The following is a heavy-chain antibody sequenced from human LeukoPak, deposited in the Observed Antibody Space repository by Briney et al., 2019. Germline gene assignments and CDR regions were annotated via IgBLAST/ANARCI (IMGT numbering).Heavy chain of an antibody. Sequence: PSETLSLSCTVSGGSISSSSYYWGWIRQPPGKGLEWIGSIYYSGSTYYNPSLKSRVTMSVDTSKNQFSLKPSSVTAADTAVYFCARSSNGEIDYWGQGTLVTVSS. CDR3: ARSSNGEIDY. J-gene: IGHJ4*02. D-gene: IGHD3-10*01. CDR2: IYYSGST. V-gene: IGHV4-39*01. CDR1: GGSISSSSYY.